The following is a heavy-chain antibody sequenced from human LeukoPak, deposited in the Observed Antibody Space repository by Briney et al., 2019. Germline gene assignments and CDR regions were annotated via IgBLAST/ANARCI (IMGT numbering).Heavy chain of an antibody. CDR1: EFTFFTYW. CDR3: ARAGPNYDILTGLSYYYYYYMDV. Sequence: GGSLRLSCAASEFTFFTYWMSWVRQAPGKGLEWVANIKQDGSEKYYVDSVKGRFTISRDNAKNSLYLQMNSLRAEDTAVYYCARAGPNYDILTGLSYYYYYYMDVWGKGTTVTISS. J-gene: IGHJ6*03. V-gene: IGHV3-7*01. D-gene: IGHD3-9*01. CDR2: IKQDGSEK.